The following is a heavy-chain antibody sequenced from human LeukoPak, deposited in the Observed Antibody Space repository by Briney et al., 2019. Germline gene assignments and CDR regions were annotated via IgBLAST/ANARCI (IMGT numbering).Heavy chain of an antibody. CDR2: IYYSGST. Sequence: SETLSLTCTVSGGSISNFYWSWIRQPPGKGLEWIGYIYYSGSTNYNPSLKSRVTISVDTSRNQFSLKLSSVTAADTAVYYCARHTTDIVVVVAPRELDYWGQGTLVTVSS. V-gene: IGHV4-59*08. J-gene: IGHJ4*02. CDR3: ARHTTDIVVVVAPRELDY. D-gene: IGHD2-15*01. CDR1: GGSISNFY.